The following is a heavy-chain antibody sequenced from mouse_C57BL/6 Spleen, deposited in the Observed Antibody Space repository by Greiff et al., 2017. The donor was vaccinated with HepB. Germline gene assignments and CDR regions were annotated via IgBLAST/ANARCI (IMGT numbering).Heavy chain of an antibody. CDR2: IDPETGGT. J-gene: IGHJ4*01. CDR1: GYTFTDYE. CDR3: TRRGQLRPENYAMDY. D-gene: IGHD3-2*02. Sequence: QLQQSGAELVRPGASVTLSCKASGYTFTDYEMHWVKQTPVHGLEWIGAIDPETGGTAYNQKFKGKAILTANKSSSTAYRELRSLTSEDSAVYYCTRRGQLRPENYAMDYWGQGTSVTVSS. V-gene: IGHV1-15*01.